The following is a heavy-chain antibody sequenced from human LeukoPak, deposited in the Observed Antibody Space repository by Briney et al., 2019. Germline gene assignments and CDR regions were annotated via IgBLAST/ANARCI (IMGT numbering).Heavy chain of an antibody. Sequence: SETLSLTCSVSGGSISNDYWSWIRQPAGKGLEWIGRVHSSGSTSYNPSLKSRVTMSVDKPKNQFSLKLSSVTAADTAVYYCARKPIVNSAWYYFDYWGQGTLVTVSS. V-gene: IGHV4-4*07. D-gene: IGHD3-22*01. CDR2: VHSSGST. J-gene: IGHJ4*02. CDR1: GGSISNDY. CDR3: ARKPIVNSAWYYFDY.